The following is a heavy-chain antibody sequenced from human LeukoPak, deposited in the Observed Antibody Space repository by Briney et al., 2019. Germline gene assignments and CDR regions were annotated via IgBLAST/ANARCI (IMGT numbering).Heavy chain of an antibody. V-gene: IGHV1-46*01. Sequence: ASVKVSCKASGYTFTSYYLHWVRQAPGHGPEWMGIINPSGGSTSYAQKFQGRVTMTRDMSTSTVYMELSSLRSEDTAVYFCARDFKRCGPSCFTWYYYYYYMDVWGKGTTVTVSS. J-gene: IGHJ6*03. CDR2: INPSGGST. CDR1: GYTFTSYY. D-gene: IGHD2-2*02. CDR3: ARDFKRCGPSCFTWYYYYYYMDV.